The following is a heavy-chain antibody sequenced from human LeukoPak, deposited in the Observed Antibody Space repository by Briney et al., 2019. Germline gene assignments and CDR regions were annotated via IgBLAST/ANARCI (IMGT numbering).Heavy chain of an antibody. J-gene: IGHJ4*02. Sequence: ASVKVSCKASGYTFTGYYMHWVRQAPGQGLEWMGWINPNSGGTNYAQKFQGRVTMTRDTSISTAYMELSRLRSDDTAVYYCARRSAVAGNWSSDYWGQGTRVTVSS. CDR2: INPNSGGT. CDR1: GYTFTGYY. CDR3: ARRSAVAGNWSSDY. V-gene: IGHV1-2*02. D-gene: IGHD6-19*01.